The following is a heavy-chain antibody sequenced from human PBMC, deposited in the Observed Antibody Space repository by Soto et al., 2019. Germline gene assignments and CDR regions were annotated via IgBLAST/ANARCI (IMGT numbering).Heavy chain of an antibody. D-gene: IGHD3-10*01. CDR1: GFTFTNYW. J-gene: IGHJ4*02. CDR2: INTDESST. Sequence: EVQLVESGGGLVQTGGSLRLSCAASGFTFTNYWMHWVRQAPGKGLVWVSRINTDESSTEYADSVKGRFTISRDNAKNTLYLQMTSLGADDTAVYYCTRVGYGSGKDFDYWSQGTLVTVSS. CDR3: TRVGYGSGKDFDY. V-gene: IGHV3-74*03.